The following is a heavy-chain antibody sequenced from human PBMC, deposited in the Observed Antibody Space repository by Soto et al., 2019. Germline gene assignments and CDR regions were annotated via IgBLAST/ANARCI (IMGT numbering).Heavy chain of an antibody. D-gene: IGHD6-13*01. J-gene: IGHJ6*02. CDR3: ARLAGNKRYYYYGMDV. CDR2: MNPNSGNT. CDR1: GYTFTSYD. V-gene: IGHV1-8*01. Sequence: ASVKVSCKASGYTFTSYDINWVRQATGQGLEWMGWMNPNSGNTGYAQKFQGRVTMTRNTSISTAYMELSSLRSEDTAVYYCARLAGNKRYYYYGMDVWGPGTTVTVYS.